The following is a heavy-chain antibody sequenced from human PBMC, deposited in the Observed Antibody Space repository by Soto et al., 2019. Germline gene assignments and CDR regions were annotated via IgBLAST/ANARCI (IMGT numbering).Heavy chain of an antibody. CDR3: ARARLWFGDYYYYGMDV. CDR1: GGSVSSGSYY. Sequence: SETLSLTCTVSGGSVSSGSYYWSWIRQPPGKGLEWIGYIYYSGSTNYNPSLKSRVTISVDTSKNQFSLKLSSVTAADTAVYYCARARLWFGDYYYYGMDVWGQGTTVTVSS. D-gene: IGHD3-10*01. CDR2: IYYSGST. J-gene: IGHJ6*02. V-gene: IGHV4-61*01.